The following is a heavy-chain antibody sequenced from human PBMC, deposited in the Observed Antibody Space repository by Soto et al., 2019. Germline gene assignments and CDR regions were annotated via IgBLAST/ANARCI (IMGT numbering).Heavy chain of an antibody. J-gene: IGHJ6*04. V-gene: IGHV1-69*06. D-gene: IGHD3-3*01. CDR1: GGTFSSYA. Sequence: SVKVSGKSSGGTFSSYAISWVRHAPVQGLEWMGGIIPIFGTANYAQKVQGRVTITADKSTSTADMELSSLRSEDTAVYYCATIKEAIDYDFWNRAHWQVTEVWGEGRTDHVSS. CDR2: IIPIFGTA. CDR3: ATIKEAIDYDFWNRAHWQVTEV.